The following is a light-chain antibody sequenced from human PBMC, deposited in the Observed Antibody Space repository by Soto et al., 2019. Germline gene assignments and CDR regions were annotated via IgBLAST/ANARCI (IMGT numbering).Light chain of an antibody. CDR2: GAS. Sequence: EIVLTQSPASLSLSPVERATLSCRASQSVDSYLVWYQQKPGQAPRLLIFGASNRATGIPARFSGSGSGTDFTLTINSLEPEDFAVYYCQQRSSWPITFGQGTRLEL. CDR1: QSVDSY. V-gene: IGKV3-11*01. J-gene: IGKJ5*01. CDR3: QQRSSWPIT.